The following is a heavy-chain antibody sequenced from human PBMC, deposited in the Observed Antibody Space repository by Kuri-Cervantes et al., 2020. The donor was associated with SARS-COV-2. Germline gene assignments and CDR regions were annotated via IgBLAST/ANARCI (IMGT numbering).Heavy chain of an antibody. CDR2: INPNSGGT. CDR1: GYTFTSYG. J-gene: IGHJ6*02. CDR3: ARVYGSGSYGAYYGMDV. Sequence: ASVKVSCKASGYTFTSYGISWVRQAPGQGLEWMGWINPNSGGTNYAQKFQGRVTMTRDTSISTAYMELSRLRSEDTAVYYCARVYGSGSYGAYYGMDVWGQGTTVTVSS. D-gene: IGHD3-10*01. V-gene: IGHV1-2*02.